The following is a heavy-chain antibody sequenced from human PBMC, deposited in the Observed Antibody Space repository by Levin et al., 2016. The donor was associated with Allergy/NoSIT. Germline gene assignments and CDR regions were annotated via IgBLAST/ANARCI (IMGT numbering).Heavy chain of an antibody. Sequence: WIRQPPGKGLEWVAVISYDGSNKYYADSVKGRFTISRDNSKNTLYLQMNSLRAEDMAVYYCAKERGYGSGINWFDPWGQGTLVTVSS. CDR2: ISYDGSNK. V-gene: IGHV3-30*18. CDR3: AKERGYGSGINWFDP. J-gene: IGHJ5*02. D-gene: IGHD3-10*01.